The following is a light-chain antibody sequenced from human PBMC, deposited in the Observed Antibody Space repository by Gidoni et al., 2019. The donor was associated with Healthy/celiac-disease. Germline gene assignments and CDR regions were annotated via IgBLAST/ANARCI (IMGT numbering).Light chain of an antibody. J-gene: IGKJ1*01. Sequence: EIVLTQSPGTLSLSPGERATLSCRASQSVSSSYLAWYQQTPGQAPRLLIYGASSRATGIPDRCSGSGSGTDFTLTISRLEPEDFAVYYCQQYGSSPWTFGQGTKVEIK. CDR1: QSVSSSY. V-gene: IGKV3-20*01. CDR2: GAS. CDR3: QQYGSSPWT.